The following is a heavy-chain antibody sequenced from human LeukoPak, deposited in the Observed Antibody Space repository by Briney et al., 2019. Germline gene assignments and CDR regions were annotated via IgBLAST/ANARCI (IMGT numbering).Heavy chain of an antibody. D-gene: IGHD3-10*01. CDR1: GYTFNSYD. Sequence: ASVKVSCKASGYTFNSYDINWVRQATGQGLEWMGWMNPNTGNTGYGERFQGRVTMARDNSISTAYMELNSLTSEDTAVYYCARGGAGTYYKRDGWFDPWGQGTLVTVSS. CDR3: ARGGAGTYYKRDGWFDP. V-gene: IGHV1-8*01. CDR2: MNPNTGNT. J-gene: IGHJ5*02.